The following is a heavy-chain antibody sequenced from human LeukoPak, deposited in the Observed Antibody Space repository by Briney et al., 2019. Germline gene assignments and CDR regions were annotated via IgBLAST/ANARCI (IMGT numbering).Heavy chain of an antibody. CDR1: GFTFSSYE. V-gene: IGHV3-48*03. CDR2: ISSSGSTI. Sequence: GGSLRLSCAASGFTFSSYEMNWVRQAPGKGLEWVSYISSSGSTIYYADSVKGRFTISRDNAKNSLYLQMNSPRAEDTAVYYCARVRRGGYFDYWGQGTLVTVSS. J-gene: IGHJ4*02. CDR3: ARVRRGGYFDY. D-gene: IGHD2-15*01.